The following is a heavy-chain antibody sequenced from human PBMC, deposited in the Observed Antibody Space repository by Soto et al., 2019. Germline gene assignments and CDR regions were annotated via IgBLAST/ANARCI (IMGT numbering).Heavy chain of an antibody. V-gene: IGHV4-59*01. Sequence: KTSETLSLTCTVSGASISSSYWSWIRQSPGKGLEWIGCVHYSGSTKYNPSLKSRVTISVDTSKNQFSLKLSSVTDADTAVYYCARGYYDSNGQSNTFDIWGQGTMVTVSS. CDR1: GASISSSY. J-gene: IGHJ3*02. CDR3: ARGYYDSNGQSNTFDI. D-gene: IGHD3-22*01. CDR2: VHYSGST.